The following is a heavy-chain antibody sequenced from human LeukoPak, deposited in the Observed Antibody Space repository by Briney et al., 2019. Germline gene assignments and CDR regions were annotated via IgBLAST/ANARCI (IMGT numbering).Heavy chain of an antibody. CDR3: ARVLFASSSELDY. V-gene: IGHV4-4*09. J-gene: IGHJ4*02. CDR2: IYTSGST. Sequence: SETLSLTCTVSGGSISSYYWSWIRQAPGKRLEWIGYIYTSGSTNYNPSLKSRVTISVDTSKNQFSLKLSSVTAADTAVYFCARVLFASSSELDYWGQGTLVTVSA. CDR1: GGSISSYY. D-gene: IGHD6-6*01.